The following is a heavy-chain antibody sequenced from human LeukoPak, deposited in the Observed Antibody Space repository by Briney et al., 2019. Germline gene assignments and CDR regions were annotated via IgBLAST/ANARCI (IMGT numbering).Heavy chain of an antibody. CDR1: GGTFSSYA. J-gene: IGHJ4*02. Sequence: SVKVSCKASGGTFSSYAISWVRQAPGQGLEWMGGIIPIFGTANYAQKFQGRVTITADESTSTAYMELSSLRSEDTAVCYCARVGGDPSYYDFWSGYFDYWGQGTLVTVSS. CDR2: IIPIFGTA. CDR3: ARVGGDPSYYDFWSGYFDY. D-gene: IGHD3-3*01. V-gene: IGHV1-69*13.